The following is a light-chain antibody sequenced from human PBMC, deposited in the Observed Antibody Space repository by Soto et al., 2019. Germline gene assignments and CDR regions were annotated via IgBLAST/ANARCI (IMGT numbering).Light chain of an antibody. Sequence: QSVLTQPPSASGTPVQRVTISCSGSRTNIGSNTVNWYQQLPGTSPSLLIYNNYYRPSWVTDRIAASKSGTSASLAISGLRSEDEADYYCAAWDFSRNGPVFGGGTKLAVL. J-gene: IGLJ3*02. V-gene: IGLV1-44*01. CDR1: RTNIGSNT. CDR3: AAWDFSRNGPV. CDR2: NNY.